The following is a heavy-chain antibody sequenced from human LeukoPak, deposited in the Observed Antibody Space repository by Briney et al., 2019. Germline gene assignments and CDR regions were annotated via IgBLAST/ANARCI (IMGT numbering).Heavy chain of an antibody. J-gene: IGHJ6*03. CDR1: GFTFSSYG. Sequence: GGSLRLSCAASGFTFSSYGMHWVRQAPGKGLEWVAFIRYDGGNKYYADSVKGRFTISRDNSKNTLYLQMNSLRDEDSAAYYCARSSAVTTGHFFYMDVWGKGTTVTVSS. CDR2: IRYDGGNK. V-gene: IGHV3-30*02. CDR3: ARSSAVTTGHFFYMDV. D-gene: IGHD4-17*01.